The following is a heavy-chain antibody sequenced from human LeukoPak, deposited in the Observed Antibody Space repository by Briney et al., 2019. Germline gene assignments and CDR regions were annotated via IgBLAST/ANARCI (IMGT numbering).Heavy chain of an antibody. CDR1: GGTFSSYA. V-gene: IGHV1-18*01. J-gene: IGHJ4*02. D-gene: IGHD3-22*01. CDR3: ARVDYYDSNRLVDY. CDR2: ISAYNGNT. Sequence: GASVKVSCKASGGTFSSYAISWVRQAPGQGLEWMGWISAYNGNTNYAQKLQGRVTMTTDTSTSTAYMELRSLRSDDTAVYYCARVDYYDSNRLVDYWGQGTLVTVSS.